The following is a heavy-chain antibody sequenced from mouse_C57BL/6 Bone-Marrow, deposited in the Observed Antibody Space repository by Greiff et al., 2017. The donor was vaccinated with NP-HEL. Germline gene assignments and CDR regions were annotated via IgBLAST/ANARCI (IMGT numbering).Heavy chain of an antibody. J-gene: IGHJ4*01. CDR3: ARCWWRDY. D-gene: IGHD1-1*02. CDR1: GYTFTSYW. Sequence: QVQLQQPGAALVKPGASVQMSCKASGYTFTSYWITWVKQRPGQGLEWIGDLYPGSGSPNYNEKFKSKATLTVDTSYSTAYMQLSSLTSEDSAVYYCARCWWRDYWGQGTSVTGSS. V-gene: IGHV1-55*01. CDR2: LYPGSGSP.